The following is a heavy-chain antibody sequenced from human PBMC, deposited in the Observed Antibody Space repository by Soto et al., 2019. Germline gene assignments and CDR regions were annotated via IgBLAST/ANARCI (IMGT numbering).Heavy chain of an antibody. D-gene: IGHD5-12*01. CDR1: GGSISSGGYY. CDR2: IYYSGST. V-gene: IGHV4-31*03. J-gene: IGHJ6*03. Sequence: PSETLSLTCTVSGGSISSGGYYWSWIRQHPGKGLEWIGYIYYSGSTYYNPSLKSRVTISVDTSKNQFSLKLSSVTAADTAVYYCARVGIEWLRLRHYYYMDVWGKGTTVTVSS. CDR3: ARVGIEWLRLRHYYYMDV.